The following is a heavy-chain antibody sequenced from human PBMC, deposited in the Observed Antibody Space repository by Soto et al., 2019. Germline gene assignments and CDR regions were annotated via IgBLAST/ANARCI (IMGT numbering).Heavy chain of an antibody. Sequence: ILSLTCTVSGGSINDGSYHWSWLRQHPGKGLEFIGYIFYTGSTYYNPSLETRVTMSADTSKNQVSLRLNSLTAADTAVYYCARLDYGDSAFDNWGQGTLVTVSS. CDR3: ARLDYGDSAFDN. CDR1: GGSINDGSYH. CDR2: IFYTGST. J-gene: IGHJ4*02. D-gene: IGHD4-17*01. V-gene: IGHV4-31*03.